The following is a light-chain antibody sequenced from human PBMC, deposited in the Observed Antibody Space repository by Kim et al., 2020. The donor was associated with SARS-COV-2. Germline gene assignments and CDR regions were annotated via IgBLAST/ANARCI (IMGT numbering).Light chain of an antibody. CDR2: DVS. Sequence: QSITISCTGTSSDVGGYNYVSWYQQHPGKAPKVIIYDVSNRPSGVSNRFSGSKSGNTASLTISGLQADDEADYYCSSYTRSSTNYVFGTGTKVTVL. J-gene: IGLJ1*01. CDR3: SSYTRSSTNYV. V-gene: IGLV2-14*03. CDR1: SSDVGGYNY.